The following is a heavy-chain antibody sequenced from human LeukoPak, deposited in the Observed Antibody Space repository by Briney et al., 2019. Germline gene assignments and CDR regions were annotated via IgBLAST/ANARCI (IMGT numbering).Heavy chain of an antibody. D-gene: IGHD3-10*01. V-gene: IGHV1-3*01. J-gene: IGHJ5*02. Sequence: ASVKVSCKASGYTSTSYAMHWVRQAPGQRLEWMGWINAGNGNTKYSQKFQGRVTITRDTSASTAYMELSSLRSEDTAVYYCARGGDVLLWFGELVYWFDPWGQGTLVTVSS. CDR1: GYTSTSYA. CDR3: ARGGDVLLWFGELVYWFDP. CDR2: INAGNGNT.